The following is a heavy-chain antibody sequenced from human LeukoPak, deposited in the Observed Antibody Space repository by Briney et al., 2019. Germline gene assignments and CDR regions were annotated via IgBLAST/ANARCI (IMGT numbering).Heavy chain of an antibody. CDR2: INPNSGGT. CDR1: GYTFTGYY. V-gene: IGHV1-2*02. Sequence: ASVKVSCKASGYTFTGYYMHWVRQAPGQGLEWMGWINPNSGGTNYAQKFQGRVTMTRDTSISTAYMELSRLRSDDTAVYYCARFWYGSGFPMDVWGKGTTVTVSS. D-gene: IGHD6-19*01. J-gene: IGHJ6*03. CDR3: ARFWYGSGFPMDV.